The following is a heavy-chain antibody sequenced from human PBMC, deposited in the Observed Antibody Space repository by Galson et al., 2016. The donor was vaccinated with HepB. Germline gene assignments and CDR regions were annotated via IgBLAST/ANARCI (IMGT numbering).Heavy chain of an antibody. J-gene: IGHJ4*02. CDR1: GYTLTDYG. CDR2: INTNNGET. V-gene: IGHV1-18*01. D-gene: IGHD3-10*01. CDR3: ARGSHGTAWFEENCFDL. Sequence: SVKVSCKASGYTLTDYGVSWVRQAPGQGLEWMGWINTNNGETKYPQKFQGRVTMTTDRSTNTGYLELRSLREDDTAVYYCARGSHGTAWFEENCFDLWGQGTLVTVSS.